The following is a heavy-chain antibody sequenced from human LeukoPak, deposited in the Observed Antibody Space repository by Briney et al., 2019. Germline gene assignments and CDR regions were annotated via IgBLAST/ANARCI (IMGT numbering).Heavy chain of an antibody. V-gene: IGHV3-7*01. J-gene: IGHJ3*02. D-gene: IGHD4-17*01. Sequence: GGSLRLSCAASGFTFSSYWTSWARQAPGEGLEWVANIKEDGSEKYYVDSVKGRFTISRDNAKNSLYLQMSSLRAEDTAVYYCATHDYGDSGGAFDIWGQGTMVTVSS. CDR2: IKEDGSEK. CDR3: ATHDYGDSGGAFDI. CDR1: GFTFSSYW.